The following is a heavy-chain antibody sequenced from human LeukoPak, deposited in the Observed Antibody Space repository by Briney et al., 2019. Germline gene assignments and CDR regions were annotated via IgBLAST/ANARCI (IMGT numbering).Heavy chain of an antibody. CDR1: GYTFTSYD. Sequence: ASVKVSCKASGYTFTSYDINWVRQATGQGPEWMGWMNPNSGNTGYAQKFQGRVTMTRNTSISTAYMELSSLRSEDTAVYYCARGPPHYYYMDVWGKGTTVTVSS. J-gene: IGHJ6*03. CDR2: MNPNSGNT. CDR3: ARGPPHYYYMDV. V-gene: IGHV1-8*01.